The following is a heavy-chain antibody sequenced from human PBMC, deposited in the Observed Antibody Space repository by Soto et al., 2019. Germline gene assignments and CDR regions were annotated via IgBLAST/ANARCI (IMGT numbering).Heavy chain of an antibody. CDR1: GGSISSGDYY. CDR2: IYYSGST. V-gene: IGHV4-61*08. J-gene: IGHJ5*02. Sequence: SETLSLTCTVSGGSISSGDYYWSWIRQPPGKGLEWIGYIYYSGSTNYNPSLKSRVTISVDTSNNQFSLRLSSVTAADTAVYYCARDVGLQHDTGYYDFWSGKNNWFDPWGQGILVTVSS. CDR3: ARDVGLQHDTGYYDFWSGKNNWFDP. D-gene: IGHD3-3*01.